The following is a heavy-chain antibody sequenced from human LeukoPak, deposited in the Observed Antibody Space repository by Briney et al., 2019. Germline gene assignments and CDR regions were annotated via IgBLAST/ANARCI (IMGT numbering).Heavy chain of an antibody. CDR2: ISGSGGST. J-gene: IGHJ3*02. CDR3: AKAKGITMIVVVQDAFDI. Sequence: GGSLRLSCAASGFTFSSYAMSWFRQAPGKGLEWVSAISGSGGSTYYADSVKGRFTISRDNSKNTLYLQMNSLRAEDTAVYYCAKAKGITMIVVVQDAFDIWGQGTMVTVSS. D-gene: IGHD3-22*01. CDR1: GFTFSSYA. V-gene: IGHV3-23*01.